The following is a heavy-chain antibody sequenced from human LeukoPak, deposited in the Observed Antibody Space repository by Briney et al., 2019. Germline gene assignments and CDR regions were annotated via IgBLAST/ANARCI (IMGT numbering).Heavy chain of an antibody. J-gene: IGHJ5*02. CDR3: ARGDCSSTSCYSLWFDP. D-gene: IGHD2-2*01. CDR1: GYTFTSYY. CDR2: INPSGGST. V-gene: IGHV1-46*01. Sequence: ASVKVSCKASGYTFTSYYMHWVRQAPGQGLEWMGIINPSGGSTSYAQKFQGRVTMTRDMSTSTAYMELSSLRSEDTAVNYCARGDCSSTSCYSLWFDPWGQGTLVTVSS.